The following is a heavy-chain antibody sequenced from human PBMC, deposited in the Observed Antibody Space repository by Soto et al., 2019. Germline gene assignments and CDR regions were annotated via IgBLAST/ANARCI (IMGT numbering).Heavy chain of an antibody. CDR2: IYYSGST. Sequence: PSETLSLTCAVYGGSFSGYYWSWIRQPPGKGLEWIGSIYYSGSTYYNPSLKSRVTISVDTSKNQFSLKLSSVTAADTAVYYCAIQGLLGIAVAGLFDYWGQGTLVTVSS. CDR3: AIQGLLGIAVAGLFDY. D-gene: IGHD6-19*01. V-gene: IGHV4-34*01. CDR1: GGSFSGYY. J-gene: IGHJ4*02.